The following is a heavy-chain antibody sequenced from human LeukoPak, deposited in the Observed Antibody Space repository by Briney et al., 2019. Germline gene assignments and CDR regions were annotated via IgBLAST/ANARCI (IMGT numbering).Heavy chain of an antibody. CDR2: ISGSGGST. V-gene: IGHV3-23*01. D-gene: IGHD6-6*01. CDR1: ALTFSSYA. J-gene: IGHJ5*02. Sequence: GGSLRLSCALSALTFSSYAMSWVRQAPGKRREWVSAISGSGGSTYYADSVKGRFTISRDNSKNTLYLQMNSLRAEDTAVYYCAKDPYSSSPNNWFDPWGQGTLVTVSS. CDR3: AKDPYSSSPNNWFDP.